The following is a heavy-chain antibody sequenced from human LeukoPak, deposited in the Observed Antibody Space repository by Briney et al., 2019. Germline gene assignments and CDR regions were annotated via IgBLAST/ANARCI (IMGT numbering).Heavy chain of an antibody. Sequence: GGSLRLSCATSGFTFSNYWMHWVRQAPGKGLVWVSHINRDGSGTTYADSVKGRFIISRDNAKNTLYLQMNSLRAEDTAVYYCARLNDAGSSRAFHIWGQGTMVTVSS. CDR3: ARLNDAGSSRAFHI. V-gene: IGHV3-74*03. CDR2: INRDGSGT. CDR1: GFTFSNYW. D-gene: IGHD1-1*01. J-gene: IGHJ3*02.